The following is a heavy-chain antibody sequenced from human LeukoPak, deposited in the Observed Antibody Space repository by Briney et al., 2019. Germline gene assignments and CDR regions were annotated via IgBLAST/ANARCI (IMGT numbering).Heavy chain of an antibody. CDR1: GFSFNSDW. J-gene: IGHJ4*02. D-gene: IGHD3-16*01. Sequence: PGGSLRLSCAASGFSFNSDWMDWVRQAPGKGLEWVANIKHDESEKNYLDSVKGRFTISRDNAQNSLCLQMNGLRVEDTAVYYCTRRLDDWGQGTLVTVSS. CDR3: TRRLDD. CDR2: IKHDESEK. V-gene: IGHV3-7*01.